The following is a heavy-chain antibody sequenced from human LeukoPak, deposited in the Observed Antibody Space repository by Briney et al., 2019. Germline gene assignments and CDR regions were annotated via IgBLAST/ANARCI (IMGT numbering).Heavy chain of an antibody. Sequence: PSETLSLTCTVSGGSISSYYWSWIRQPPGKGLEWIGYIYYSGSTNYNPSLKSRVTISVDTSKNQFSLKLSSVTAADTAVYYCARWETYSYGLGALDYWGQGTLVTVSS. CDR2: IYYSGST. CDR1: GGSISSYY. D-gene: IGHD5-18*01. V-gene: IGHV4-59*01. J-gene: IGHJ4*02. CDR3: ARWETYSYGLGALDY.